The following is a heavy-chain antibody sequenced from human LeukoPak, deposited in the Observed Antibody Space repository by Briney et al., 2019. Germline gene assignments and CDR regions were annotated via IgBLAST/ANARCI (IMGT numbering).Heavy chain of an antibody. CDR3: ARVQEGCSRASCYLEP. CDR1: GASISSTNW. J-gene: IGHJ5*02. D-gene: IGHD2-2*01. CDR2: IHLKWGT. V-gene: IGHV4-4*02. Sequence: PSETLSLTCAVSGASISSTNWWNWVRQTPERGLEWVGEIHLKWGTNYNPSLLRRLTISLDRSKNQVSLRLTSVAAADTALYYCARVQEGCSRASCYLEPWGQGTLVTVSS.